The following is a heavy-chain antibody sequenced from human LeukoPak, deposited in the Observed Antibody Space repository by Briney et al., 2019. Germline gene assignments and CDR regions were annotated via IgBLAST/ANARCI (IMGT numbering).Heavy chain of an antibody. D-gene: IGHD2-21*02. J-gene: IGHJ4*02. Sequence: PSETLSLTCAVYGGSFSGYYWSWIRQPPGKGLEWIGEINHSGSTNYNPSLKSRVTISVDTSKNQFSLKLSSVTAADTAVYYCAKVPNCGGDCYYFDYWGQGTLVTVSS. CDR2: INHSGST. V-gene: IGHV4-34*01. CDR3: AKVPNCGGDCYYFDY. CDR1: GGSFSGYY.